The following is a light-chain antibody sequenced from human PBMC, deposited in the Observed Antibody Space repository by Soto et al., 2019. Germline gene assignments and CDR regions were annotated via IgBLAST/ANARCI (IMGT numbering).Light chain of an antibody. CDR1: SSDVGAYNF. CDR2: EVT. V-gene: IGLV2-14*01. J-gene: IGLJ1*01. CDR3: SSYTTSAPYV. Sequence: QSALTQPASVSGSPGQSITISCTGTSSDVGAYNFVSRYQFHPGRAPKLIIYEVTIRPSGVSNRFSGSKSGNTASLTISGLQAEDEADYYCSSYTTSAPYVFGSGTKLTVL.